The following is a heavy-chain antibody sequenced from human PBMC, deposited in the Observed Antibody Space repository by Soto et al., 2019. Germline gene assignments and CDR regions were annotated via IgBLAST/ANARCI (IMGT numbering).Heavy chain of an antibody. CDR2: IWYDGSTK. V-gene: IGHV3-33*01. D-gene: IGHD3-16*01. CDR1: GFTFTSHG. Sequence: QVQLVESGGGVVQPGRSLRLSCAASGFTFTSHGMHWVRQAPDKGLEWVAVIWYDGSTKYYADSVKGRFTISRDNSNNMLYLEMNRLRVEDTAIYYCARWGNWKVADNWGQGTLVTVSS. J-gene: IGHJ4*02. CDR3: ARWGNWKVADN.